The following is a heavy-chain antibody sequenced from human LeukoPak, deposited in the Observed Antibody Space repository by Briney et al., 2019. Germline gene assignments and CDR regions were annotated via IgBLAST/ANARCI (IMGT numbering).Heavy chain of an antibody. V-gene: IGHV1-46*01. D-gene: IGHD3-10*01. CDR1: GSTFTGYY. J-gene: IGHJ4*02. CDR3: ARAARGLDY. CDR2: INPSGGST. Sequence: GASVKVSCMASGSTFTGYYIHWVRQAPGQGLEWMGIINPSGGSTSYAQKFQGRVTMTRDTSTSTVYMELSSLRSEDTAVYYCARAARGLDYWGQGTLVTVSS.